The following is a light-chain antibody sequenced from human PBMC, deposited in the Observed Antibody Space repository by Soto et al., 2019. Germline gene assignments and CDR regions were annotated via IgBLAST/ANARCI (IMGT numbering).Light chain of an antibody. CDR3: QQYSTYWT. CDR1: QRIDTW. Sequence: DIQMTQSPSTLSASLGDRVTITCRASQRIDTWLAWYQQKPGKAPKLLIYDASSLESGVPSRFSGSGSGTEFTLTISSLQPDDFATYYCQQYSTYWTFGQGTKVDI. V-gene: IGKV1-5*01. J-gene: IGKJ1*01. CDR2: DAS.